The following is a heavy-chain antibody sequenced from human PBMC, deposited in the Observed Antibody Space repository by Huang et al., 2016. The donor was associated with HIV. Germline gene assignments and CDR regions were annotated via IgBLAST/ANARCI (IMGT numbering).Heavy chain of an antibody. J-gene: IGHJ3*02. CDR3: ASSITIDGFDI. Sequence: EVQLVESGGDLVQPGGSLSLFCKASGFPFTTYWASWVRKAPGKGLGWVANINGDGSEKYSVDSVKGRFTISRDNAQNSVYLQMESLRVEDTAVYYCASSITIDGFDIWGQGTTVIVSS. D-gene: IGHD1-20*01. CDR2: INGDGSEK. CDR1: GFPFTTYW. V-gene: IGHV3-7*01.